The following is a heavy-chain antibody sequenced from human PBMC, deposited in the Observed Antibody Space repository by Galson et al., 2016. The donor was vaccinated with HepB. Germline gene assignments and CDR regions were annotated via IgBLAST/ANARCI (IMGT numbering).Heavy chain of an antibody. V-gene: IGHV3-23*01. D-gene: IGHD4-17*01. CDR2: ISGAGTA. Sequence: SLRLSCAASGFPFSSYAMSWVRQAPGKGLAWVSTISGAGTASYAYPVTGRFTISRDNSKNTLDLQMDSLRVEDTALYFCFRVPRYYADYSSGVGDCWGQGTLLTVSS. CDR3: FRVPRYYADYSSGVGDC. CDR1: GFPFSSYA. J-gene: IGHJ4*02.